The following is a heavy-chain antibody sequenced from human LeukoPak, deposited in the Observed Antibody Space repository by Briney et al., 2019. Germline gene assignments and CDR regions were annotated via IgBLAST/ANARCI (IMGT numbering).Heavy chain of an antibody. J-gene: IGHJ4*02. D-gene: IGHD3-16*01. V-gene: IGHV3-23*01. CDR1: GFTFSSYA. CDR3: AKDEPDLGAHRLQAPFDY. CDR2: ISGSGGST. Sequence: PGASLRLSCAASGFTFSSYAMSWVRQAPGKGLEWVSAISGSGGSTYYADSVKGRFTISRDNSKNTLYLQMSSLRAEDTAVYYCAKDEPDLGAHRLQAPFDYWGQGTLVTVSS.